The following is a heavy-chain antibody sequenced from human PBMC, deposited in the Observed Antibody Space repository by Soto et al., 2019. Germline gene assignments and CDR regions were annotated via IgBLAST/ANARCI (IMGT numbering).Heavy chain of an antibody. CDR1: GFTFITYG. CDR2: ISYDGSNK. D-gene: IGHD2-2*01. J-gene: IGHJ6*02. CDR3: AKGQHCSTTSGYFYYYGTDV. V-gene: IGHV3-30*18. Sequence: QVQLVESGGGVVQPGRSLRLSCAASGFTFITYGMHWVRQAPGKGLEWVAVISYDGSNKYYADSVKGRFTISRDNSKSTLYLQMNSLRAEDTAVYHCAKGQHCSTTSGYFYYYGTDVWGQGTTVTVSS.